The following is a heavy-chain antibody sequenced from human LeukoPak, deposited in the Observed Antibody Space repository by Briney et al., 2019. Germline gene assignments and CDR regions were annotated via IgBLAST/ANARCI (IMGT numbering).Heavy chain of an antibody. CDR2: ISTGSNHI. J-gene: IGHJ4*02. Sequence: GGSLRLSCAASGFIFSTYNMNWVRQAPGKGLEWVSSISTGSNHIFYADSVKGRFTISRENAKNSLYLQMNSLRAEDTAVYYCARRDSGGYCFDYWGQGTLATVSS. D-gene: IGHD3-22*01. CDR1: GFIFSTYN. V-gene: IGHV3-21*06. CDR3: ARRDSGGYCFDY.